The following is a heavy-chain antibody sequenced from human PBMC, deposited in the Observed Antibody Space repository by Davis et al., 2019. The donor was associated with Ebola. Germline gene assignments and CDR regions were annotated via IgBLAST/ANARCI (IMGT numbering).Heavy chain of an antibody. D-gene: IGHD6-13*01. Sequence: PGGSLTLSCPASGFTFSSYAMSWVRQAPGKGLEWVSAISGSGGSTYYADSVKGRFTISRDNSKNTLYLQMNSLRAEDTAVYYCAKGWSSSWTLFDYWGQGTLVTVSS. V-gene: IGHV3-23*01. CDR1: GFTFSSYA. CDR3: AKGWSSSWTLFDY. CDR2: ISGSGGST. J-gene: IGHJ4*02.